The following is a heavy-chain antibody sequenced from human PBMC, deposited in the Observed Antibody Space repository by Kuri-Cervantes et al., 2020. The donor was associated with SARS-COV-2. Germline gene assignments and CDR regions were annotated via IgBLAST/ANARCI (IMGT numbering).Heavy chain of an antibody. D-gene: IGHD3-22*01. Sequence: LRLSCTVPGGSISSGSYYWSWIRQPAGKGLEWIGRIYTSGSTNYNPSLKSRVTISVDTSKNQFSLKLSSVTAADTAVYYCASGGSSGYFNYWGQGTQVTVSS. V-gene: IGHV4-61*02. J-gene: IGHJ4*02. CDR3: ASGGSSGYFNY. CDR1: GGSISSGSYY. CDR2: IYTSGST.